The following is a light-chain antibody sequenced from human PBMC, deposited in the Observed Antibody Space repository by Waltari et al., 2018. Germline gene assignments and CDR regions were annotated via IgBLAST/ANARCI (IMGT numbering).Light chain of an antibody. CDR2: ENN. J-gene: IGLJ2*01. Sequence: QSVLTQPPSVSAAPGQKVTISCSGSSSNIGNNYVSWFQQLPGTAPKLLIYENNKRPAGTPDRFSGSKSGTSGTLDITGLQTGDEADYYCITKDTSLSAIVFGGGTKLTVL. CDR3: ITKDTSLSAIV. CDR1: SSNIGNNY. V-gene: IGLV1-51*02.